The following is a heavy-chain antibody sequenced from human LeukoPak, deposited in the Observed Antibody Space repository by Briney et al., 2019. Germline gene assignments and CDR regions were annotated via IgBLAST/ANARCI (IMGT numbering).Heavy chain of an antibody. CDR1: GYIFTNYW. Sequence: GSLKISCKGSGYIFTNYWIGWVRQMPGKGLEWMGIIYPGDSDTRYSPSFQGQVTISADKSISTAYLQWSSLKASDTAMYYCARLYGGATGYFQHWGQGTLVTVSS. J-gene: IGHJ1*01. CDR2: IYPGDSDT. D-gene: IGHD4-23*01. V-gene: IGHV5-51*01. CDR3: ARLYGGATGYFQH.